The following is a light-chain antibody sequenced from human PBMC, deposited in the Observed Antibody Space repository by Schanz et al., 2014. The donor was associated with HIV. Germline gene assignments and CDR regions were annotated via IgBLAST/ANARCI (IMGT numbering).Light chain of an antibody. CDR2: EVN. V-gene: IGLV2-8*01. J-gene: IGLJ1*01. Sequence: QSVLTQPPSASGSPGQSVAISCTGSGSAVGGYVSWYQQHPGKVPKLVIYEVNKRPSGVPDRFSGSKSGNTASLTVSGLQADDEADYYCSAYAGSNNYVFGSGTKLTVL. CDR1: GSAVGGY. CDR3: SAYAGSNNYV.